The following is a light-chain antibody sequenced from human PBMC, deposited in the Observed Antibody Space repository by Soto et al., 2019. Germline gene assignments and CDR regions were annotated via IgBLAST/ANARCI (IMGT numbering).Light chain of an antibody. CDR2: KAS. CDR1: QSISSW. J-gene: IGKJ1*01. V-gene: IGKV1-5*03. Sequence: DIQMTQSPSTLSASVGDRVTITCRASQSISSWLAWYQQKPGKAPNLLIYKASSLESGVPSRFSGSASGTKFTLTISGLQPDDFATYYCQQYNSYPWTFGQGTKVEIK. CDR3: QQYNSYPWT.